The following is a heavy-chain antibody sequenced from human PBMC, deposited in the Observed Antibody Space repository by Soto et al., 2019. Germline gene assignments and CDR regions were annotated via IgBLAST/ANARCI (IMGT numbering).Heavy chain of an antibody. D-gene: IGHD3-22*01. Sequence: GGSLRLSCAASGFTFSSYWMSWVCQAPGKGLEWVANIKQDGSEKYYVDSVKGRFTISRDNAKNSLYLQMNSLRAEDTAVYYCARDPEIVVVISSQGNYYGMDVWGQGTTVTVYS. V-gene: IGHV3-7*03. J-gene: IGHJ6*02. CDR1: GFTFSSYW. CDR3: ARDPEIVVVISSQGNYYGMDV. CDR2: IKQDGSEK.